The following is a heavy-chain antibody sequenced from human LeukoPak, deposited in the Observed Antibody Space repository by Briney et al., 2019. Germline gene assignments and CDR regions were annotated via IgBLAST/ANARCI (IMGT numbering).Heavy chain of an antibody. Sequence: KPSETLSLTCAVYAGSFSGYYWSWIRQPPGKGLEWIGYIYYSGSTNYNPSLKSRVTISVDTSKNQFSLKLSSVTAADTAVYYCATSQTEYSSSSGAFDYWGQGTLVTVSS. CDR3: ATSQTEYSSSSGAFDY. V-gene: IGHV4-59*01. CDR1: AGSFSGYY. CDR2: IYYSGST. J-gene: IGHJ4*02. D-gene: IGHD6-6*01.